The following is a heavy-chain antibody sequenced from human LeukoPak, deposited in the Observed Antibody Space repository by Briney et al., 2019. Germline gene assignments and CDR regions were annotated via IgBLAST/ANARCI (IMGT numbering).Heavy chain of an antibody. Sequence: GGSLRLSCAASGFTFSSYSMTWVRQAPGKGLEWVAVIWYDGSNKYYADSVKGRFTISRDNSKNTLYLQMNSLRAEDTAVYYCARDSATIEAADAFDIWGQGTMVTVSS. CDR2: IWYDGSNK. V-gene: IGHV3-33*08. CDR3: ARDSATIEAADAFDI. J-gene: IGHJ3*02. CDR1: GFTFSSYS. D-gene: IGHD5-12*01.